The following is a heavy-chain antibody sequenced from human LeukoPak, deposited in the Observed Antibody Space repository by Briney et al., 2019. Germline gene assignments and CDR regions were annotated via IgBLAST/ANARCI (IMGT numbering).Heavy chain of an antibody. CDR2: MSDDGRNK. Sequence: GGSLRLSCAASGFTFSIYAMHWVRQAPGKGLEWVAVMSDDGRNKDYADSVKGRFTISRDNSQNTLYVDMNSLRDEDTAVYYCVGERSGTYYFAFWGQGTLVTVSS. V-gene: IGHV3-30*01. CDR3: VGERSGTYYFAF. J-gene: IGHJ4*02. CDR1: GFTFSIYA. D-gene: IGHD1-26*01.